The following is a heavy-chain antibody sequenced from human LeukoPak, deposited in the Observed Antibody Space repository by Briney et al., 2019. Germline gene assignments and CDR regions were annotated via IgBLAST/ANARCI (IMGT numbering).Heavy chain of an antibody. Sequence: SETLSLTCTVSGGSISSGGYYWSWIRQHPGKGLEWIGYIYYSGSTYYNPSLKSRVTISVDTSKNQFSLKLSSVTAADTAVYYCARAPPPYDSSGYYIDYWGQGTLVTVSS. D-gene: IGHD3-22*01. J-gene: IGHJ4*02. CDR3: ARAPPPYDSSGYYIDY. CDR2: IYYSGST. CDR1: GGSISSGGYY. V-gene: IGHV4-31*03.